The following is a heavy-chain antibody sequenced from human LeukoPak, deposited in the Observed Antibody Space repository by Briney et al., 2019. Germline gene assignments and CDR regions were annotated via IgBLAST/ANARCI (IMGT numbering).Heavy chain of an antibody. J-gene: IGHJ4*02. Sequence: GASVKVSCKASGYTFTSYGISWVRQAPGQGLEWMGWISAYNGNTNYAQKLQGRVTMTTDTSTSTAYMELRSLRSDDTAVYYCARDSRREYYDSSGYPQSYWGQGTLVTVSS. CDR3: ARDSRREYYDSSGYPQSY. CDR1: GYTFTSYG. V-gene: IGHV1-18*01. CDR2: ISAYNGNT. D-gene: IGHD3-22*01.